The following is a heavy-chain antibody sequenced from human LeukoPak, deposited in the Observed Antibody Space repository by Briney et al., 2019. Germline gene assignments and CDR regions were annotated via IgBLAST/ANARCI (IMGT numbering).Heavy chain of an antibody. CDR2: INSDGSST. J-gene: IGHJ4*02. D-gene: IGHD1-26*01. CDR3: AREWELPTGNSFDY. V-gene: IGHV3-74*01. Sequence: GGSLRLSCAASGFTFSSYWMHWVRQAPGKGLVWVSRINSDGSSTNYVDSVKGRFTISRDNAKNKLYLQMNSLRAEDTAVYYCAREWELPTGNSFDYWGQGTLVTVSS. CDR1: GFTFSSYW.